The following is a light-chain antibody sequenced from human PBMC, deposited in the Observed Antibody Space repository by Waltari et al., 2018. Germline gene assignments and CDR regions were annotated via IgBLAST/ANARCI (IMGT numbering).Light chain of an antibody. CDR1: QSVSRT. J-gene: IGKJ1*01. CDR3: QKYGRLPAT. Sequence: EIVLTQSPGAPSLSPGGRATLSCRASQSVSRTLAWYQQKPGQAPRLLIYDASTRATGIADRFSGSGYGTDFSLTISRLEPEDFAVYYCQKYGRLPATFGQGTKVEIK. V-gene: IGKV3-20*01. CDR2: DAS.